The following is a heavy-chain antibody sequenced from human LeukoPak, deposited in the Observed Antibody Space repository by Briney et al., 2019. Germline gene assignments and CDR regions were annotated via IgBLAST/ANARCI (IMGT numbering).Heavy chain of an antibody. V-gene: IGHV1-8*01. J-gene: IGHJ4*02. CDR2: MNPNSGNT. CDR3: ARAIGDDSSGFFDY. Sequence: ASVKVSCKASGYTFTSYDINWVRQATGQGLEWMGWMNPNSGNTGYAQKFQGRVTMTRNTSISTAYTELSSLRSEDTAVYYCARAIGDDSSGFFDYWGQGTLVTVSS. D-gene: IGHD3-22*01. CDR1: GYTFTSYD.